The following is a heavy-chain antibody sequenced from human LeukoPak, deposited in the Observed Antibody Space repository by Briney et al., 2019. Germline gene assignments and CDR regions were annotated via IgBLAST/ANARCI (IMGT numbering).Heavy chain of an antibody. V-gene: IGHV1-58*02. CDR2: IVVGSGNT. D-gene: IGHD4-17*01. CDR1: GFTFTSSA. Sequence: PGASVKVSCKASGFTFTSSAMQWVRQARGQRLEWIGWIVVGSGNTNYAQKFQERVTITRDMSTSTAYMELSSLRSEDTAVYYCAADPYGDYLSYYYYGMDVWGQGTTVTVSS. J-gene: IGHJ6*02. CDR3: AADPYGDYLSYYYYGMDV.